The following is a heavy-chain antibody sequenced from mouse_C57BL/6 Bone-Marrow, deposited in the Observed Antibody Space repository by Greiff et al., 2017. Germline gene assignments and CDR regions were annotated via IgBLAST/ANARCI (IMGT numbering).Heavy chain of an antibody. D-gene: IGHD5-1*01. CDR2: FHPYNDDT. V-gene: IGHV1-47*01. Sequence: QVQLQQSGAELVKPGASVKMSCKASGYTFTTYPIEWMKQNHGKSLEWIGNFHPYNDDTKYNEKFKGKATLTVEKSSNTVYLELSRLTSDDSVFYSCARSSTFFYYFDYWGQGTTLTVSS. CDR1: GYTFTTYP. J-gene: IGHJ2*01. CDR3: ARSSTFFYYFDY.